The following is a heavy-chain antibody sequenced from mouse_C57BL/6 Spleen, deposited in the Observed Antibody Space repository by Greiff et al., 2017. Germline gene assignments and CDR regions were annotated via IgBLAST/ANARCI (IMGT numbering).Heavy chain of an antibody. CDR3: ASSRYYGSSYDWYFDV. CDR2: IDPANGNT. D-gene: IGHD1-1*01. V-gene: IGHV14-3*01. CDR1: GFNIKNTY. Sequence: VQLKESVAELVRPGASVKLSCTASGFNIKNTYMHWVKQRPEQGLEWIGRIDPANGNTKYAPKFQGKATITADTSSNTAYLQLSSLTSEDTAIYYCASSRYYGSSYDWYFDVWGTGTTVTVSS. J-gene: IGHJ1*03.